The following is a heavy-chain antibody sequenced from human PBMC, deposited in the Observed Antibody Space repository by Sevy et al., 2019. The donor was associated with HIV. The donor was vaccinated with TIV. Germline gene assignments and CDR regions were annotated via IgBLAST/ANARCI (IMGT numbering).Heavy chain of an antibody. CDR1: GFTFSSSI. CDR3: ARSDYGDYVGWFDP. V-gene: IGHV3-48*02. J-gene: IGHJ5*02. CDR2: ISGTGSTI. Sequence: GGSLRLSCAASGFTFSSSIINWVRQAPGKGLEWASSISGTGSTIYYADSVKGRFTNSKDNAKNSLYLQMHSLRDEDTAVYYCARSDYGDYVGWFDPGGQGTLVTVSS. D-gene: IGHD4-17*01.